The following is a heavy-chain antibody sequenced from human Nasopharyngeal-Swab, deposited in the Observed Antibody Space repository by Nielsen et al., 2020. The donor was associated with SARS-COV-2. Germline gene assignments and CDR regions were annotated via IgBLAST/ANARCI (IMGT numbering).Heavy chain of an antibody. CDR3: TTQLGDAFDI. V-gene: IGHV1-69*13. Sequence: SVKVSCKASGNTFSSYGISWVRQAPGQGLEWMGGIIPIFGTANYAQKFQGRVTITADESTSTAYMELSSLRSEDTAVYYCTTQLGDAFDIWGQGTMVTVSS. J-gene: IGHJ3*02. CDR1: GNTFSSYG. D-gene: IGHD6-6*01. CDR2: IIPIFGTA.